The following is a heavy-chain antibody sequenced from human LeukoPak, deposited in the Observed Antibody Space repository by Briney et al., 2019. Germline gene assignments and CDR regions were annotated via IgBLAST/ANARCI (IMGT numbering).Heavy chain of an antibody. CDR3: ARAGSSSGGY. V-gene: IGHV4-30-2*01. Sequence: SQTLFLTCTVSGGSISSGGYYWSWIRQPPGKGLEWIGYIYHSGSTYYNPSLKSRVTISVDRSKNQFSLKLSSVTAADTAVYYCARAGSSSGGYWGQGTLVTVSS. D-gene: IGHD6-13*01. CDR2: IYHSGST. CDR1: GGSISSGGYY. J-gene: IGHJ4*02.